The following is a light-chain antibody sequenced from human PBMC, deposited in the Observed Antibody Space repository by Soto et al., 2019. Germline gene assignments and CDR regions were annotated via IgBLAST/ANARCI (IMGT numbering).Light chain of an antibody. V-gene: IGKV3-20*01. CDR2: GAS. J-gene: IGKJ5*01. CDR3: QQYGKLPIT. Sequence: EIVLTQSPGTLSLSPWERATLSCMASQSVSNNYLAWYQQKPGQAPRLLIYGASTRAAGIPDRFSGSGSGTDFTLTISSLEPEDFAVYYCQQYGKLPITFGQGTLLE. CDR1: QSVSNNY.